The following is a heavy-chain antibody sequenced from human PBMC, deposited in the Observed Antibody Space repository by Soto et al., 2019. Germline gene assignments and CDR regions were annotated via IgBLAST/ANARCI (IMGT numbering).Heavy chain of an antibody. CDR2: IYYSGST. CDR3: ARSIAAAGILQGA. J-gene: IGHJ4*02. Sequence: SETLSLTCTVSGGSISSSSYYWGWIRQPPGKGLEWIGSIYYSGSTYYNPSLKSRVTISVDTSKNQFSLKLSSVTAADTAVYYGARSIAAAGILQGAWGQRTPVTVSS. D-gene: IGHD6-13*01. V-gene: IGHV4-39*01. CDR1: GGSISSSSYY.